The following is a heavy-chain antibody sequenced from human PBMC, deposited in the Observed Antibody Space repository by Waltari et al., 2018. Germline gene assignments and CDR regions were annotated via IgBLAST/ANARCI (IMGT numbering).Heavy chain of an antibody. CDR1: GGTFSSYA. CDR2: SIPIFGTA. J-gene: IGHJ3*02. D-gene: IGHD3-22*01. CDR3: ARSYYYDSSGYPRDDAFDI. Sequence: QVQLVQSGAEVKKPGSSVKVSCKASGGTFSSYAISWVRKAPGQGLEWMGRSIPIFGTANDAQKFQGRVTITADKSTSTAYMELSSLRSEDTAVYYCARSYYYDSSGYPRDDAFDIWGQGTMVTVSS. V-gene: IGHV1-69*08.